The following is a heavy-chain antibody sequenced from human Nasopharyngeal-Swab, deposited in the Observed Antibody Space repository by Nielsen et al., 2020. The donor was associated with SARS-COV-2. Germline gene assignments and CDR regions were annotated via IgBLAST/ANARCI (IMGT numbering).Heavy chain of an antibody. J-gene: IGHJ6*02. V-gene: IGHV1-18*01. CDR2: SSVYNGNT. D-gene: IGHD1-26*01. CDR3: ARVTWQLVGYYYYYGMDV. Sequence: ASVKVSCKASGYTFTNYGISWARQAPGEGLEWMGWSSVYNGNTNYGQRVQGRVTMTTDTSTNTAYMELRSLRSDDTAVYYCARVTWQLVGYYYYYGMDVWGQGTTVTVSS. CDR1: GYTFTNYG.